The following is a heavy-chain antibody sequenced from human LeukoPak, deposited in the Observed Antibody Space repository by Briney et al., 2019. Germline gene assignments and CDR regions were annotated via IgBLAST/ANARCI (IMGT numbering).Heavy chain of an antibody. J-gene: IGHJ4*02. CDR2: IYPGDSDT. CDR1: GYSFTSYW. V-gene: IGHV5-51*01. D-gene: IGHD4-11*01. CDR3: ARLIAQYDYSRGIPLATKLLYQLGFDY. Sequence: GESLKISCKGSGYSFTSYWIGWVRQMPGKGLEWMGIIYPGDSDTRYSPSFQGQVTISADKSISTAYLQWSSLKASDTAMYYCARLIAQYDYSRGIPLATKLLYQLGFDYWGQGTLVTVSS.